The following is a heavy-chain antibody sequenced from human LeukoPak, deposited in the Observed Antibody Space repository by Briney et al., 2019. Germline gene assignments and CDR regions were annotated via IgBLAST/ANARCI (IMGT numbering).Heavy chain of an antibody. CDR2: IIPIFGTA. CDR3: ARAYYYGSFLPLDY. J-gene: IGHJ4*02. D-gene: IGHD3-10*01. V-gene: IGHV1-69*13. Sequence: GASVKVSCKASGGTFSSYAISWVRQAPGQRLEWMGGIIPIFGTANYAQKFQGRVTITADESTSTAYMELSSLRSEDTAVYYCARAYYYGSFLPLDYWGQGTLVTVSS. CDR1: GGTFSSYA.